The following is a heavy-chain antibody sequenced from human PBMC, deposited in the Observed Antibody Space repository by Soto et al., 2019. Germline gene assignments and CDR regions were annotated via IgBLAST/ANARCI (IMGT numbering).Heavy chain of an antibody. Sequence: SETLSLTCTVSGGSISSGGYYWSWIRQHPGKGLEWIGYIYYSGSTYYNPSLKSRVTISVDKSKNQFSLKLSSVTAADTAVYYCAAGCYAGDYYDSSGYPFAYWGQGTLVTVSS. CDR2: IYYSGST. CDR1: GGSISSGGYY. CDR3: AAGCYAGDYYDSSGYPFAY. J-gene: IGHJ4*02. V-gene: IGHV4-31*09. D-gene: IGHD3-22*01.